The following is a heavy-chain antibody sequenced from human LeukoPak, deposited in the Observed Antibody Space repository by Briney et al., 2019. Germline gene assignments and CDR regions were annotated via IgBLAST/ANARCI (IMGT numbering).Heavy chain of an antibody. CDR3: AREMLAAVAAQS. V-gene: IGHV3-21*01. J-gene: IGHJ5*02. CDR2: ITSSSSYI. CDR1: GGSISSSS. Sequence: ETLSLTCTVSGGSISSSSYYWGWIRQPPGKGLEWVSSITSSSSYIYYADSVKGRFTISRDNAKNSLYLQMNSPRAEDTAVYYCAREMLAAVAAQSWGQGTLVTVSS. D-gene: IGHD6-19*01.